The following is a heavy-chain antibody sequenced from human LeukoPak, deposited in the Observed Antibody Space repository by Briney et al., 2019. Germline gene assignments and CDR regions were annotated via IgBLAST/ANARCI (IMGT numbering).Heavy chain of an antibody. Sequence: GGSLRLSCAASGFTFSSYWVHWVRQAPGKGLVWVSRINSDGSSTSYADSVKGRFTISRDNAKNTLYLQMNSLRAEDTAVYYCARGQEKYSSSSSQFDYWGQGTRVTVSS. CDR1: GFTFSSYW. CDR2: INSDGSST. J-gene: IGHJ4*02. D-gene: IGHD6-6*01. V-gene: IGHV3-74*01. CDR3: ARGQEKYSSSSSQFDY.